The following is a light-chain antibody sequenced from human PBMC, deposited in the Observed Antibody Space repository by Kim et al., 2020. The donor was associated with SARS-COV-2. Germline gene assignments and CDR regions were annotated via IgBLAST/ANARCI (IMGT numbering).Light chain of an antibody. Sequence: GQRVTISCYGNRSNIGSNYAYWYQQLPGTAPKLLIYRDNQRPSGVPDRFSGSRSGTSASLAISGLRSEDEADYYCAAWDDSLSAVVFGGGTKVTVL. CDR1: RSNIGSNY. CDR3: AAWDDSLSAVV. CDR2: RDN. V-gene: IGLV1-47*01. J-gene: IGLJ2*01.